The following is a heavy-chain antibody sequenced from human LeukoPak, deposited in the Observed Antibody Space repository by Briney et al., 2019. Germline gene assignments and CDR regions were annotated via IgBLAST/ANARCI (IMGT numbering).Heavy chain of an antibody. J-gene: IGHJ5*02. CDR2: IYYSGST. CDR1: GGSISSGDYY. Sequence: PSQTLSHTCTVSGGSISSGDYYWSWIRQPPGKGLEWIGYIYYSGSTYYNPSLKSRVTISVDTSKNQFSLKLSSVTAADTAVYYCARAYVQFPDYVWGSYRPNNWFDPWGQGTLVTVSS. D-gene: IGHD3-16*02. CDR3: ARAYVQFPDYVWGSYRPNNWFDP. V-gene: IGHV4-30-4*01.